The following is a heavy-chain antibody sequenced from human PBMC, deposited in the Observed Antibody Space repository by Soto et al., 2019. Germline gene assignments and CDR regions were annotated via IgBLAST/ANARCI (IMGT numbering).Heavy chain of an antibody. J-gene: IGHJ6*02. V-gene: IGHV1-69*01. Sequence: QVQLVQSGAEVKKPGSSVRVSCKASGGTLRSHAINWVRQAPGQGLEWMGGIIPIFGSPYYAQKFQGRVPITADESSITAGMALSSLRSEDTAVYYCAGTVEIPYSHGMDVWGQGTSVTVYS. CDR2: IIPIFGSP. CDR3: AGTVEIPYSHGMDV. D-gene: IGHD2-21*01. CDR1: GGTLRSHA.